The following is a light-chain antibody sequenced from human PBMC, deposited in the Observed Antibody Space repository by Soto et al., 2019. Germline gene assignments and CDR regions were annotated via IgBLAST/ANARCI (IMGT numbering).Light chain of an antibody. CDR2: AAS. CDR1: HCVSSG. CDR3: QQYNNWPLT. Sequence: MVMTQSPATLSVSPGERATLSCMSGHCVSSGLACYQQKPVQTPRLLSYAASTMATVIPASFSGGGSGTEFTLNIRSLQSEDFAVYYCQQYNNWPLTFGGGTKVDI. V-gene: IGKV3-15*01. J-gene: IGKJ4*01.